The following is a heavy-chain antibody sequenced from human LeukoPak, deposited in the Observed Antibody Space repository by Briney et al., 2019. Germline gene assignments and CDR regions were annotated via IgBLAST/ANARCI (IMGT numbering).Heavy chain of an antibody. V-gene: IGHV1-69*05. CDR1: GGTFSSYA. Sequence: ASVKVSCKASGGTFSSYAISWVRQAPGQGLEWMGGIIPIFGTANYAQKFQGRVTITTDESTSTAHMELSSLRSEDTAVYYCATFPEGWRGSSWYGYYYYMDVWGKGTTVTVSS. D-gene: IGHD6-13*01. CDR3: ATFPEGWRGSSWYGYYYYMDV. CDR2: IIPIFGTA. J-gene: IGHJ6*03.